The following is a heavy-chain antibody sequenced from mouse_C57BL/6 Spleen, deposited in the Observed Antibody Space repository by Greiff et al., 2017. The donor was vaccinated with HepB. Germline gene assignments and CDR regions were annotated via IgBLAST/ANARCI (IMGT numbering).Heavy chain of an antibody. J-gene: IGHJ3*01. D-gene: IGHD2-4*01. CDR1: GFTFSSYG. Sequence: DVHLVGSGGDLVKPGGSLKLSCAASGFTFSSYGMSWVRQTPDKRLEWVATISSGGSYTYYPDSVKGRFTISRDNAKNTLYLQMSSLKSEDTAMYYCAAYDYDSWFAYWGQGTLVTVSA. CDR2: ISSGGSYT. V-gene: IGHV5-6*01. CDR3: AAYDYDSWFAY.